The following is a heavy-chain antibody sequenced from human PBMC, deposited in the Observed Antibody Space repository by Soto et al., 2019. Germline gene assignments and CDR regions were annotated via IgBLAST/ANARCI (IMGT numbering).Heavy chain of an antibody. CDR1: GFTFSSYG. Sequence: LRLSCAASGFTFSSYGMHWVRQAPCKGLEWVAVISYDGSNKYYADSVKGRFTISRDNSKNTLYLQMNSLRAEDTAVYYCAKDREQWLHLNWFDPWGQGTLVTVSS. V-gene: IGHV3-30*18. D-gene: IGHD6-19*01. CDR2: ISYDGSNK. J-gene: IGHJ5*02. CDR3: AKDREQWLHLNWFDP.